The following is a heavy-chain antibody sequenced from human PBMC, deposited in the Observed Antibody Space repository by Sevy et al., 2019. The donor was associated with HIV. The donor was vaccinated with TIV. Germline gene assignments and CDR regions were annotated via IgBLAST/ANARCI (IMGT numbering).Heavy chain of an antibody. CDR2: ISYDGSNK. CDR3: AKAFGGSGYYYFDY. J-gene: IGHJ4*02. CDR1: GFTFSSYG. D-gene: IGHD3-22*01. Sequence: GGSLRLSCAASGFTFSSYGMHWVRQAPGKGLEWVAVISYDGSNKYYADSVKGRFTISRDNSKNTLYLQMNSLRAEDMAVYYCAKAFGGSGYYYFDYWGQGTLVTVSS. V-gene: IGHV3-30*18.